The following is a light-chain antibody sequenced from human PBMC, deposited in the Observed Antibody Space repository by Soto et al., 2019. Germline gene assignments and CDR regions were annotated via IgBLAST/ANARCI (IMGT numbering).Light chain of an antibody. J-gene: IGKJ4*01. V-gene: IGKV3-11*01. CDR1: QSVSNY. CDR2: DAS. CDR3: QYYNNWLAT. Sequence: IVLTQSPATLSLSPGERAALSCRASQSVSNYFAWYQQKPGQAPRLLIYDASKRAAGIPDRFSGSGSGTEFTLTISSLQSEDFTIYYCQYYNNWLATFGGGTKVDIK.